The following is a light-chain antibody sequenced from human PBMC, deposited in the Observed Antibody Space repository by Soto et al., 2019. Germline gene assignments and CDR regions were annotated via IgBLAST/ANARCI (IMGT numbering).Light chain of an antibody. CDR3: SSYAGSNVL. V-gene: IGLV2-8*01. CDR1: SSDVGDYKY. CDR2: EVD. Sequence: QSALTQPPSASGSPGQSGTISFTGTSSDVGDYKYVSWYQQHPGKAPKLMIYEVDKRPSGVPDRFAGSKSGNTASLAVSGLQAEDEADYFCSSYAGSNVLFVGGTKLNVL. J-gene: IGLJ2*01.